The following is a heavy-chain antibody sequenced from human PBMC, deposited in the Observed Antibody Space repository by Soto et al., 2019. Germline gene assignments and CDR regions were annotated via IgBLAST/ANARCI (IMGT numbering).Heavy chain of an antibody. CDR2: ISGSAGST. CDR3: AKELWGGQSVYYMDV. V-gene: IGHV3-23*01. CDR1: GFTFSSYA. J-gene: IGHJ6*03. D-gene: IGHD3-3*01. Sequence: GGSLRLSCAASGFTFSSYAMSWVRQAPGKGLEWVSAISGSAGSTYYADSVKGRFTISRDNSKNTLYLQMNSLRAGDTAVYYCAKELWGGQSVYYMDVWGKGTTVTVSS.